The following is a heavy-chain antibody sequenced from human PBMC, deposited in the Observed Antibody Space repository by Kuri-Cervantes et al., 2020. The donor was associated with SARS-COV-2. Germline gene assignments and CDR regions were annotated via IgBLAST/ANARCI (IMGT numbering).Heavy chain of an antibody. J-gene: IGHJ4*02. CDR3: AKDQHGIVVVVAAIDY. CDR1: GFTFTSHA. D-gene: IGHD2-15*01. Sequence: SCAVSGFTFTSHAMHWVRQAPGSGLEWVALISYDGNNKFYADSVKGRFTISRDNSKNTLYLQMNSLRAEDTAVYYCAKDQHGIVVVVAAIDYWGQGALVTVSS. CDR2: ISYDGNNK. V-gene: IGHV3-30*18.